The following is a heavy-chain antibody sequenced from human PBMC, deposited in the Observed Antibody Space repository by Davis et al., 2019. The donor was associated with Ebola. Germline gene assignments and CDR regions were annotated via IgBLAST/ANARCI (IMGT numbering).Heavy chain of an antibody. CDR3: AKHIAAAFDY. V-gene: IGHV3-23*01. J-gene: IGHJ4*02. CDR2: VTSSGGST. D-gene: IGHD6-13*01. CDR1: GFTFGSYA. Sequence: GGSLRLSCAASGFTFGSYAMTWARQVPGKGLEWVSAVTSSGGSTYYANSVKGRFTISRDNSKNTLYLQMNSLRAEDTAVYYCAKHIAAAFDYWGQGTLVTVSS.